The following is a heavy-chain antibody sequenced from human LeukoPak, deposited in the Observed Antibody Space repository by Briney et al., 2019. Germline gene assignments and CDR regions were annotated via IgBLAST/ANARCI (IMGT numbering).Heavy chain of an antibody. CDR2: IKQDGSEK. J-gene: IGHJ4*02. Sequence: PGGSLRLSCAASGFTFSSKWISWVRQAPGKGLEWVANIKQDGSEKYYVDSVKGRFTISRDNAKKSLYLQMNSLRAEDTAVYYCAKYDFWSGYSFDYWGQGTLVTVSS. CDR3: AKYDFWSGYSFDY. V-gene: IGHV3-7*01. D-gene: IGHD3-3*01. CDR1: GFTFSSKW.